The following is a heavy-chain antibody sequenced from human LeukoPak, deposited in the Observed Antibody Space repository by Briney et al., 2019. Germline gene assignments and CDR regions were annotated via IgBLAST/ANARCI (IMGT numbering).Heavy chain of an antibody. CDR2: INNDGSSA. V-gene: IGHV3-74*01. CDR1: GFTFSDYW. CDR3: ARGGAASFDL. D-gene: IGHD4/OR15-4a*01. J-gene: IGHJ5*02. Sequence: GGSLRLSCAASGFTFSDYWIHWVRQAPGRGLVWVSRINNDGSSAVYADSVKGRFTTSRDNAKNMLYLQMNSLTTEDTAVYYCARGGAASFDLWGPGTLVSVFS.